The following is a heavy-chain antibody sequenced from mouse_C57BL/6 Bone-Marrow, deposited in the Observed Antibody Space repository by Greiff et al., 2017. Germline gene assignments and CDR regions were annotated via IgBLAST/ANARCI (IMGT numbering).Heavy chain of an antibody. CDR3: ARLYPNYFDD. V-gene: IGHV1-63*01. CDR2: IYPGGGYT. CDR1: GYTFTNYW. J-gene: IGHJ2*01. D-gene: IGHD2-12*01. Sequence: QVQLQQSGAELVRPGTSVKMSCKASGYTFTNYWIGWAKQRPGHGLEWIGDIYPGGGYTNYNEKFKGKATLTADKSSSTAYMQRSSLTSEDSAIYYGARLYPNYFDDWGQGTTLTVSS.